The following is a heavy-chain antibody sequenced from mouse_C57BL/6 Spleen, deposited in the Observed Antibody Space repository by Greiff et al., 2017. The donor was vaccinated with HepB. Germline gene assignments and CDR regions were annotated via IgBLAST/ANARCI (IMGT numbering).Heavy chain of an antibody. V-gene: IGHV1-18*01. Sequence: EVQLQESGPELVKPGASVKIPCKASGYTFTDYNMDWVKQSHGKSLEWIGDINPNNGGTIYNQKFKGKATLTVDKSSSTAYMELRSLTSEDTAVYYCAREGHYYGSSEFAYWGQGTLVTVSA. J-gene: IGHJ3*01. D-gene: IGHD1-1*01. CDR3: AREGHYYGSSEFAY. CDR2: INPNNGGT. CDR1: GYTFTDYN.